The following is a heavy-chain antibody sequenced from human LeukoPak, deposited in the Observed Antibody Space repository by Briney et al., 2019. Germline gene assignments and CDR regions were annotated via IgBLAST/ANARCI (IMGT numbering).Heavy chain of an antibody. CDR3: AREPRIVGAITGY. Sequence: PSQTLSLTCTVSGGSISSGDYYWSWLRQPPGTGLEWIGYIYYSGSTYYNPSLKSRVTISVDTSKNQFSLKLSSVTAADTAVYYCAREPRIVGAITGYWGQGTLVTVSS. V-gene: IGHV4-30-4*01. CDR2: IYYSGST. D-gene: IGHD1-26*01. J-gene: IGHJ4*02. CDR1: GGSISSGDYY.